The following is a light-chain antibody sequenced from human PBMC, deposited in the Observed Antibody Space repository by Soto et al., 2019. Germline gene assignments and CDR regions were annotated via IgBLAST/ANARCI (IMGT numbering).Light chain of an antibody. CDR2: DAS. J-gene: IGKJ4*01. V-gene: IGKV3-11*01. Sequence: EIVLTQSPATLSLSPGERATLFCRASQNINNYLAWYQQKPGQPPRLLIYDASTTATGIPARFCGSGSGTDFTLTVSSLEPEDFAVYYGQQRRYWPHTFGGGTKLEIK. CDR1: QNINNY. CDR3: QQRRYWPHT.